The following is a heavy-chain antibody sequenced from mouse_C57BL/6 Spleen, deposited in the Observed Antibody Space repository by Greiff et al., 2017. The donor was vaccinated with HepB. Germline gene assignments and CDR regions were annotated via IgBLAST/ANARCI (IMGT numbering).Heavy chain of an antibody. D-gene: IGHD4-1*01. V-gene: IGHV1-64*01. CDR3: AKELGRGYFDV. CDR1: GYTFTSYW. J-gene: IGHJ1*03. Sequence: QVQLQQPGAELVKPGASVKLSCKASGYTFTSYWMHWVKQRPGQGLEWIGMIHPNSGSTNYNEKFKSKATLTVDKPSSTAYMQLSSLTSEDSAVYYCAKELGRGYFDVWGTGTTVTVSS. CDR2: IHPNSGST.